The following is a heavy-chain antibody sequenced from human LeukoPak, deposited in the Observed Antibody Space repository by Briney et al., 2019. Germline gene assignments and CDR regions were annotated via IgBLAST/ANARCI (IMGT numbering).Heavy chain of an antibody. J-gene: IGHJ3*02. V-gene: IGHV3-21*01. Sequence: PGRSLRLSCAASGFTFSSYGMHWVRQAPGKGLEWVSSISSSSTYLDYADSLKGRFTISRDNAKNSLYLQMNSLRAEDTAVYYCARRSYCGGDCYGSDAFDIWGQGTMVTVSS. CDR3: ARRSYCGGDCYGSDAFDI. CDR2: ISSSSTYL. D-gene: IGHD2-21*02. CDR1: GFTFSSYG.